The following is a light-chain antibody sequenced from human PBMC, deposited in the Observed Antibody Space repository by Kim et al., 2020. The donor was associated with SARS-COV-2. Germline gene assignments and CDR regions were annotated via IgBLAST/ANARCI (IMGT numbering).Light chain of an antibody. J-gene: IGLJ3*02. CDR1: NIGSKS. Sequence: SYELTQPPSVSVAPGKTASITCGGHNIGSKSVHWYQQKAGQAPVLVIYYDDDRPSGIPERFSGSNSENTATLTISRVEAGDEADYYCQLWNSSSDLWVLG. CDR3: QLWNSSSDLWV. CDR2: YDD. V-gene: IGLV3-21*04.